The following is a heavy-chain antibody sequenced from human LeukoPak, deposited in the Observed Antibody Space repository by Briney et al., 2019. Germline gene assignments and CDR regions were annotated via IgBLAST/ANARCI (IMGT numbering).Heavy chain of an antibody. V-gene: IGHV3-23*01. Sequence: PGGSLRLSCAASGFTFSTYAMSWVRQAPGKGLEWVSAISSSGSGTYYTYYTDSVKGRFTISRDNSKNTLYLQMNSLRAEDTAVYYCAATTVTTFFPGVYWGQRTLVTVSS. CDR3: AATTVTTFFPGVY. D-gene: IGHD4-17*01. CDR1: GFTFSTYA. CDR2: ISSSGSGTYYT. J-gene: IGHJ4*02.